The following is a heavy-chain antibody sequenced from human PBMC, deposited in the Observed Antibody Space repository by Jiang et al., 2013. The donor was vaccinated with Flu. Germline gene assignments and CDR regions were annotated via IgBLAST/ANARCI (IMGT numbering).Heavy chain of an antibody. CDR2: IYWDDDK. CDR3: AHRKEYCSGGSCYRGPLDY. J-gene: IGHJ4*02. Sequence: KPTQTLTLTCTFSGFSLSTSGVGVGWIRQPPGKALEWLALIYWDDDKRYSPSLKSRLTITKDTSKNQVVLTMTNMDPVDTATYYCAHRKEYCSGGSCYRGPLDYWGQGTLVTVSS. D-gene: IGHD2-15*01. CDR1: GFSLSTSGVG. V-gene: IGHV2-5*02.